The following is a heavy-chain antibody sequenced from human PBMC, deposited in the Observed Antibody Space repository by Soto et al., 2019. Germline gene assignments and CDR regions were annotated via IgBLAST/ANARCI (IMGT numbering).Heavy chain of an antibody. CDR2: IWYDGSNT. CDR3: VRDLLGSGGHFDY. J-gene: IGHJ4*02. CDR1: GFIFSSFG. Sequence: LRLSCAASGFIFSSFGMHWVRQAPGKGLEWVAHIWYDGSNTYYADSVKGRFTISRDNSRNTLYLQMNSLRAEDTAVYHCVRDLLGSGGHFDYWGQGTLVTVSS. V-gene: IGHV3-33*01. D-gene: IGHD7-27*01.